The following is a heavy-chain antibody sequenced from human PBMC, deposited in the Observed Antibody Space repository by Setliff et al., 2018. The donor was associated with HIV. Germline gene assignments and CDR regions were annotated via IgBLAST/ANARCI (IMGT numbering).Heavy chain of an antibody. CDR3: ARQGNWEFDY. Sequence: PGGSLRLSCAASGFTFSTYTMNWVRQAPGKGLEWVSSISSSSRDIYYSDSLKGRFTISRDNSKNSLYLQMISLRAEDTALYYCARQGNWEFDYWGQGTLVTVSS. J-gene: IGHJ4*02. CDR2: ISSSSRDI. V-gene: IGHV3-21*01. D-gene: IGHD7-27*01. CDR1: GFTFSTYT.